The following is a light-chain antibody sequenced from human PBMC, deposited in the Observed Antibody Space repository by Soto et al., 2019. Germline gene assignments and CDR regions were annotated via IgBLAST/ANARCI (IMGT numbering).Light chain of an antibody. CDR3: SSHSGSFNFYV. V-gene: IGLV2-8*01. J-gene: IGLJ1*01. CDR2: EVI. CDR1: NNDVGGYDS. Sequence: QSALTQPPSASGSPGQSVTISCTGTNNDVGGYDSVSWFQQRPGKAPKLLIYEVIKRPSGVPDRFSGSKSGDTASLTVSGLQAEDEADYYCSSHSGSFNFYVFGTGTKLTVL.